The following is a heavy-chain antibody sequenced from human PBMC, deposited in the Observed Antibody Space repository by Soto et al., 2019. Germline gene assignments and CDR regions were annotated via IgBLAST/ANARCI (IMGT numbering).Heavy chain of an antibody. CDR3: AHIVVAGLGYYFDY. V-gene: IGHV2-5*02. D-gene: IGHD6-19*01. CDR1: GFSLSSTRMA. J-gene: IGHJ4*02. Sequence: QITLKESGPTLVKPTQTLTLTCTFSGFSLSSTRMAVGWIRQPPGKALEWLALIYWDDAKRYSPFLKSRLTITTDTSKTQVVLTMSNMDPVDTARYYCAHIVVAGLGYYFDYWGQGTLVTVSS. CDR2: IYWDDAK.